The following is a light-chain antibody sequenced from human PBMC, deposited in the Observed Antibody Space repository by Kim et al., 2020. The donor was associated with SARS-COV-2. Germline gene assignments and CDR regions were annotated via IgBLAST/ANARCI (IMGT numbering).Light chain of an antibody. Sequence: SVGDRVTITCRASQTISNWLAWYQQKPGKAPKLLIYTTSHLETGVPSRFSGSGSGTEFTLTISSLHPDDFATYYCRHFDTYSPWTFGQGTKVDIK. V-gene: IGKV1-5*03. J-gene: IGKJ1*01. CDR3: RHFDTYSPWT. CDR1: QTISNW. CDR2: TTS.